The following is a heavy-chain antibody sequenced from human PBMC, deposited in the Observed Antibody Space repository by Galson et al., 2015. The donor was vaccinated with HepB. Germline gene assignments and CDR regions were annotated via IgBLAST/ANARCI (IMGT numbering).Heavy chain of an antibody. CDR2: ISGSGGST. V-gene: IGHV3-23*01. J-gene: IGHJ4*02. CDR3: AKQHCSGGSCATGEYYFDY. Sequence: SLRLSCAASGFTFSSYAMSWVRQAPGKGLEWVSAISGSGGSTYYADSVKGRFTISRDNSKNTLYLQMNSLRAEDTAVYYCAKQHCSGGSCATGEYYFDYWGQGTLVTVSS. CDR1: GFTFSSYA. D-gene: IGHD2-15*01.